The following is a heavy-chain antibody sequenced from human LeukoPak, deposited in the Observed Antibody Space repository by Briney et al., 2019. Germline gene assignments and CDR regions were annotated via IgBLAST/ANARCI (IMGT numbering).Heavy chain of an antibody. J-gene: IGHJ5*02. V-gene: IGHV1-2*02. CDR2: INPNSSGT. CDR3: ARDKGGEVDP. CDR1: GGTFSSYA. D-gene: IGHD2-21*01. Sequence: ASVKVSCKASGGTFSSYAISWVRQAPGQGLEWMGWINPNSSGTNYAQKFQGRVTMTRDTSISTAYMELSRLRSDDTAVYYCARDKGGEVDPWGQGTLVTVSS.